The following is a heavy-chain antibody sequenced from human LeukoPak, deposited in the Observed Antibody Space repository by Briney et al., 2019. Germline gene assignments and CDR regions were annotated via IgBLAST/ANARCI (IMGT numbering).Heavy chain of an antibody. CDR3: ARTYSSSWSYCDS. D-gene: IGHD6-13*01. CDR2: MNPNSDNT. J-gene: IGHJ4*02. V-gene: IGHV1-8*01. Sequence: ASVKVSCKASGYTFTSYDINWVRQATGQGLEWMGWMNPNSDNTGYAQKFQGRVTMTRNTSISTAYMELSSLTSEDTAMYYCARTYSSSWSYCDSWGQGTLVTVSS. CDR1: GYTFTSYD.